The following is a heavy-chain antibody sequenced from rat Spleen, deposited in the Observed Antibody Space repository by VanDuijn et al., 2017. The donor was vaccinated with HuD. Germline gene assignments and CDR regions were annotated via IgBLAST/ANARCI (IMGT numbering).Heavy chain of an antibody. D-gene: IGHD1-11*01. CDR1: GFTFSHYG. V-gene: IGHV5-29*01. CDR3: ARHRNYGGIPFDY. Sequence: EVQLVESGGGLVQPGRSLKISCAASGFTFSHYGMAWVRQAPTKGLEWVATLGYDGHTTYYRDSVKGRFTLSRDNAKSTLYLQMDSLRSEETATYYCARHRNYGGIPFDYWGQGVMVTVSS. J-gene: IGHJ2*01. CDR2: LGYDGHTT.